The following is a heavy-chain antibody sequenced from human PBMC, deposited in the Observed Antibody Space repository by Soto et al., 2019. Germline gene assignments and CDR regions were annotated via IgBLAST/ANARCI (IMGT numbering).Heavy chain of an antibody. CDR3: ARRYGYSFDY. CDR1: GYTFTNFG. Sequence: ASVKVSCKASGYTFTNFGISWVRQAPGQGLEWMGWISAYNGNTNYAQNFQGRVTMTTDTSTSTAYMELRSLRSDDTAVYYCARRYGYSFDYWGQGTLVTVSS. J-gene: IGHJ4*02. V-gene: IGHV1-18*01. D-gene: IGHD1-1*01. CDR2: ISAYNGNT.